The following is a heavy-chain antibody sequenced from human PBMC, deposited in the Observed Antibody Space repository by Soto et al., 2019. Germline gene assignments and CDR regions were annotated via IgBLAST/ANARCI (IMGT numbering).Heavy chain of an antibody. CDR3: ARGGSGDYFGVEYFQH. Sequence: QVQLVESGGGVVQPGRSLRLSCAASGFTFSSYGMHWVRQAPGKGLEWVAVIWYDGSNKYYADSVKGRFTISRDNSKNTLYLQMNSLRAEDTAVYYCARGGSGDYFGVEYFQHWGQGTLVTVSS. V-gene: IGHV3-33*01. CDR2: IWYDGSNK. D-gene: IGHD4-17*01. J-gene: IGHJ1*01. CDR1: GFTFSSYG.